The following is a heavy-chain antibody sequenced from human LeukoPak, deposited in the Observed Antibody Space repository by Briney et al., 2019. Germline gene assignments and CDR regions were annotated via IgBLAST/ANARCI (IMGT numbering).Heavy chain of an antibody. D-gene: IGHD3-22*01. CDR2: IYSGGST. V-gene: IGHV3-53*01. CDR3: AKDKSSSSGFYRY. CDR1: GFTVSSNY. Sequence: GGSLRLSCAASGFTVSSNYMSWVRQAPGKGLQWVSVIYSGGSTYYADSVKGRFTISRDNSKNTLYLQMNSLRAEDTALYYCAKDKSSSSGFYRYWGQGTLVTVSS. J-gene: IGHJ4*02.